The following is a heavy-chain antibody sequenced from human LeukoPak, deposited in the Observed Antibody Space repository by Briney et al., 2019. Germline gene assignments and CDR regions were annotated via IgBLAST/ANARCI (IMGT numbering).Heavy chain of an antibody. CDR3: VRGGGSFDS. Sequence: GRSLRLSCAASGFTFSSYGMHWVRQGPGKGLEWVALIWYDGSNKYYADSVKGRFTISRDNSKNTLYLQMNSLRAEDAAVYYCVRGGGSFDSWGQGTLVTVSS. D-gene: IGHD1-26*01. CDR1: GFTFSSYG. J-gene: IGHJ4*02. CDR2: IWYDGSNK. V-gene: IGHV3-33*01.